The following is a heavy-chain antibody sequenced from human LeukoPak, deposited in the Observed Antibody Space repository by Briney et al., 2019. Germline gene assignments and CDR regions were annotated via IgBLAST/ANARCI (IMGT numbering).Heavy chain of an antibody. CDR1: GFTFSSYA. CDR3: AELGITTIGGV. D-gene: IGHD3-10*02. J-gene: IGHJ6*04. V-gene: IGHV3-48*03. CDR2: ISSSGSTI. Sequence: GGSLRLSCAASGFTFSSYAMHWVRQAPGKGLEWVSYISSSGSTIYYADSVEGRFTISRDNAKNSLYLQMNSLRAEDTAVYYCAELGITTIGGVWGKGTTVTISS.